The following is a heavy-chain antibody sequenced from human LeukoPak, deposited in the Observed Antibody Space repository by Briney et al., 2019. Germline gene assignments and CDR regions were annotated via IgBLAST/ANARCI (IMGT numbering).Heavy chain of an antibody. J-gene: IGHJ4*02. Sequence: GGSLRLSCAASGFTFSNYAMSWVRQAPGRGLEWVSVISGSSGSTYYADSVKGRFTISRDNSKNTLYLQMNSLRAEDTAVYYCAKRMSRGAVAALFDYWGQGTLVTVSS. CDR2: ISGSSGST. CDR1: GFTFSNYA. V-gene: IGHV3-23*01. D-gene: IGHD6-19*01. CDR3: AKRMSRGAVAALFDY.